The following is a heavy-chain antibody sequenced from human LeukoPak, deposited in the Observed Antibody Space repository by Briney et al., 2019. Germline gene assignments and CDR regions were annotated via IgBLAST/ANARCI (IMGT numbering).Heavy chain of an antibody. CDR2: INPNSGGT. CDR1: GYTFTGYY. D-gene: IGHD3-10*01. J-gene: IGHJ5*02. CDR3: ARDRITMVRGVYNWFDP. Sequence: GASVKVSCKASGYTFTGYYMHWVRQAPGQGLEWMGRINPNSGGTNYAQKFQGRVTMTRDTSVSTAYMELSRLRSDDTAVYYCARDRITMVRGVYNWFDPWGQGTLVTVSS. V-gene: IGHV1-2*06.